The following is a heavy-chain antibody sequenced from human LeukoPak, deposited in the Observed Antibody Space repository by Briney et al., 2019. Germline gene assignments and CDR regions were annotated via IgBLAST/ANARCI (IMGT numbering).Heavy chain of an antibody. CDR1: GGSISSYY. D-gene: IGHD1-26*01. V-gene: IGHV4-39*01. CDR2: IYHSGST. Sequence: NPSETLSLTCTVSGGSISSYYWGWIRQPPGKGLEWIGSIYHSGSTSYNPSLKSRVTISVDTSKNQFSLKLSSVTAADTAVYYCASRNSGTYYSFDYWGQGTLVTVSS. CDR3: ASRNSGTYYSFDY. J-gene: IGHJ4*02.